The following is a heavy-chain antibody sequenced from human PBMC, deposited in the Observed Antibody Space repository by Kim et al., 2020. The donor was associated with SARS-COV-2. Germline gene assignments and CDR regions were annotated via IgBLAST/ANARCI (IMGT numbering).Heavy chain of an antibody. D-gene: IGHD3-22*01. Sequence: GGSLRLSCAASGLTFSSYGMHWVRQAPGKGLEWVVVIWYDGSNKYYADSVKGRFTISRDNSKNTLSLQMNSLRAEDTAVYYCARDAYYYDSSGYSHVDYAFDIWGQGTMVTVSS. CDR2: IWYDGSNK. CDR3: ARDAYYYDSSGYSHVDYAFDI. J-gene: IGHJ3*02. CDR1: GLTFSSYG. V-gene: IGHV3-33*01.